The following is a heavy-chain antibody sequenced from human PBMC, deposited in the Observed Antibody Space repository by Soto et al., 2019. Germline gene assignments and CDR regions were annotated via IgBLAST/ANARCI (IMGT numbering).Heavy chain of an antibody. J-gene: IGHJ4*02. CDR1: GYTFTSYG. Sequence: ASVKVSCKASGYTFTSYGISWVRQAPGQGFEWMGWISAYNGNTNYAQKLQGRVTMTTDTSTSTAYMELRSLRSDDTAVYYCARAGRQIRITMIVVEDYWGQGTLVTVSS. V-gene: IGHV1-18*01. CDR3: ARAGRQIRITMIVVEDY. CDR2: ISAYNGNT. D-gene: IGHD3-22*01.